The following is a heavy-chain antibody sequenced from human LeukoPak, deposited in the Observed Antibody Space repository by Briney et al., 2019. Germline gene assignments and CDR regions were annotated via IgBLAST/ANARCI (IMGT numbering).Heavy chain of an antibody. CDR3: GRHAYGDSSAAFDI. J-gene: IGHJ3*02. Sequence: SETLSLTCAVSGDSISSNYCWRWVRQFPGKGLEWIGEVYRRGSTSYNPSLKSRVVISIDKSKNQYSLNLNSVTAADTAMYYCGRHAYGDSSAAFDIWGQETMVIVSS. CDR1: GDSISSNYC. CDR2: VYRRGST. V-gene: IGHV4-4*02. D-gene: IGHD4-17*01.